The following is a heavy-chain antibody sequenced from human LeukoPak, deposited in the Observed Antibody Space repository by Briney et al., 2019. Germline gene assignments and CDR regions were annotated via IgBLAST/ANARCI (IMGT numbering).Heavy chain of an antibody. Sequence: GVSVKVSCKASGYSFTGYYMHWVRQAPGQGLEWMGWINPNSGGTNYALKFQGRVTMTRDTSINTTYMQLSSLRSDDSAVYYCARDRGFVPDAFDIWGQGTMVTVSS. CDR3: ARDRGFVPDAFDI. CDR2: INPNSGGT. D-gene: IGHD3-10*01. V-gene: IGHV1-2*02. CDR1: GYSFTGYY. J-gene: IGHJ3*02.